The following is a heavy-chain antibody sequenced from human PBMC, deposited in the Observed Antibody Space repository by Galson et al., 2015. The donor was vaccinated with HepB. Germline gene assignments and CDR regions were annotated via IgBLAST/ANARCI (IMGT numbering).Heavy chain of an antibody. D-gene: IGHD3-9*01. CDR3: ARVFVRTPYDILTGYYMIDAFDI. CDR2: IKQDGSEK. Sequence: SLRLSCAASGFTFSSYWMSWVRQAPGKGLEWVANIKQDGSEKYYVDSVKGRFTISRDNAKNSLYLQMNSLRAEDTAVYYCARVFVRTPYDILTGYYMIDAFDIWGQGTMVTVSS. CDR1: GFTFSSYW. J-gene: IGHJ3*02. V-gene: IGHV3-7*01.